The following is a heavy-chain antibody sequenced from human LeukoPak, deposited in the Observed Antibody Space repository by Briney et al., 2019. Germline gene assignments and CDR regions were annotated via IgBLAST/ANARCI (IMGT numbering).Heavy chain of an antibody. CDR1: GGTFSSYA. J-gene: IGHJ4*02. CDR2: IIPIFGTA. CDR3: ARALVSGYDYDY. V-gene: IGHV1-69*05. Sequence: SVKVSCKASGGTFSSYAISRVRQAPGQGLEWMGGIIPIFGTANYAQKFQGRVTITTDESTSTAYMELSNLRSEDTAVYYCARALVSGYDYDYWGQGTLVTVSS. D-gene: IGHD5-12*01.